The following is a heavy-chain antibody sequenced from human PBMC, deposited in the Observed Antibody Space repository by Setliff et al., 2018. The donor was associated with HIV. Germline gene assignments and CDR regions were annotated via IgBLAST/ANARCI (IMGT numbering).Heavy chain of an antibody. D-gene: IGHD6-19*01. CDR1: GGSISSGSYY. J-gene: IGHJ4*02. V-gene: IGHV4-61*02. Sequence: SETLSLTCTVSGGSISSGSYYWSWIRQPAGKGLEWIGRIYTSGSTNYNPSLKSRVTISVDTSKNQFSLKLSSVTAADTAVYYCARDRGHSSGWYSGSFDYWGQGTLVTV. CDR3: ARDRGHSSGWYSGSFDY. CDR2: IYTSGST.